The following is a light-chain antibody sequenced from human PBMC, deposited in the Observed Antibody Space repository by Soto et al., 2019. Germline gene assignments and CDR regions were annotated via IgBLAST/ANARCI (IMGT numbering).Light chain of an antibody. V-gene: IGKV3-11*01. CDR3: QQRSSWPLT. CDR1: QSVSTY. Sequence: ETVLTQSPATLSLSPGERAILSCRASQSVSTYLAWYQQKPGQAPRLLISDASNRATGIPDRFSGSGSGTDFTLTISSREPEDFAVYYCQQRSSWPLTFGGGTKVEIK. J-gene: IGKJ4*02. CDR2: DAS.